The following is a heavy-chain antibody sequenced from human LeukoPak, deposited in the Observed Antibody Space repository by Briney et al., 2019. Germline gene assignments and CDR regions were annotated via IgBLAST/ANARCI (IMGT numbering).Heavy chain of an antibody. CDR2: INHSGST. Sequence: SETLSLTCAVYGGSFSGYYWSWIRQPPGKGLEWIGEINHSGSTNYNPSLKSRVTRSVDTSKNQFYMKLSSVTAADTAVYYCARGPDYGSGSYYNGDFDYWGQGTLVTVSS. D-gene: IGHD3-10*01. CDR1: GGSFSGYY. CDR3: ARGPDYGSGSYYNGDFDY. J-gene: IGHJ4*02. V-gene: IGHV4-34*01.